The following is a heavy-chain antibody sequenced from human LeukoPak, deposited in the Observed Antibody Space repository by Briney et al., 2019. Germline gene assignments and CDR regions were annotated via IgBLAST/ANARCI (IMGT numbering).Heavy chain of an antibody. CDR2: IYSGGST. CDR1: GFTFSSNY. CDR3: ARVRRYDYYDSSGYYTYRSYYFDY. V-gene: IGHV3-53*01. D-gene: IGHD3-22*01. Sequence: GGSLRLSCAASGFTFSSNYMSWVRQAPGKGLEWVSVIYSGGSTYYADSVKGRFTISRDNSKNTLYLQMNSLRAEDTAVYYCARVRRYDYYDSSGYYTYRSYYFDYWGQGTLVTVSS. J-gene: IGHJ4*02.